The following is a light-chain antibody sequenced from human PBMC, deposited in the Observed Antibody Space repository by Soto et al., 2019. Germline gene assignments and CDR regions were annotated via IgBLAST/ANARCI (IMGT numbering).Light chain of an antibody. CDR3: SSYPSSSTLDYV. CDR1: SSDVGGYNY. V-gene: IGLV2-14*01. J-gene: IGLJ1*01. CDR2: EVS. Sequence: QSALTQPASVSGSPGQSITISCTGTSSDVGGYNYVSWYQQHPGKAPKLMIYEVSNRPSGVSNRFSGSKSGNTASLTISGLQAEDEADYYCSSYPSSSTLDYVFGTGTKVTVL.